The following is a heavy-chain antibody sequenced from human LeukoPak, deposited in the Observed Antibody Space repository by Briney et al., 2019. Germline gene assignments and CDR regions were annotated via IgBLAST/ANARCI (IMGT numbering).Heavy chain of an antibody. CDR1: GYTLTELS. V-gene: IGHV1-2*02. Sequence: ASVKVSCKVSGYTLTELSMHWVRQAPGQGLEWMGWINPNSGGTNYAQKFQGRVTMTRDTSISTAYMELSSLRSDDTAVYYCARSSRVSNWFDPWGRGTLVTVSS. J-gene: IGHJ5*02. CDR2: INPNSGGT. CDR3: ARSSRVSNWFDP.